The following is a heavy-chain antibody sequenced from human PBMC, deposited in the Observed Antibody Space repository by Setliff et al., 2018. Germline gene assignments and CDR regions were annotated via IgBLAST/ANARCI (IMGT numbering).Heavy chain of an antibody. CDR1: GYSFISYW. CDR3: ARSTVAGRGDAFDI. J-gene: IGHJ3*02. D-gene: IGHD6-19*01. Sequence: PGESLKISCKGFGYSFISYWIGWVRQMRGKDLEWMGIIYPGDSNTRYSPSFQGQVTISADKSISTAYLQWSSLKASDTAIYYCARSTVAGRGDAFDIWGQGTMVTVSS. V-gene: IGHV5-51*01. CDR2: IYPGDSNT.